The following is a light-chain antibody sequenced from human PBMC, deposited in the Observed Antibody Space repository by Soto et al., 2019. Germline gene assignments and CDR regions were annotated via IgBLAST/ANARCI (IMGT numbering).Light chain of an antibody. V-gene: IGLV2-14*01. Sequence: QSALTQPASVSGSPGQSITISCTGTSSDVGPYKYVSWYQQLPGTAPKLMIYEVTNRPSGVSNRFSGSKSGNTASLTISGLQAEDEADYYCSSYTRTSTIVVFGTGTKVTVL. J-gene: IGLJ1*01. CDR2: EVT. CDR1: SSDVGPYKY. CDR3: SSYTRTSTIVV.